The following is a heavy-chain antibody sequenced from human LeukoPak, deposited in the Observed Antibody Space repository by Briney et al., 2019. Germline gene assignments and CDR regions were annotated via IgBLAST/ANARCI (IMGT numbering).Heavy chain of an antibody. V-gene: IGHV3-30*02. Sequence: PGGSLRLSCAASGFTFSSYGMHWVRQAPGKGLEWVTFIQSDGSHKYYADSVKGRFTISRDNSKNTLYLQMNSLRAEVTAVYYCANGKYYFDNSGYPLWGQGTLVTVSS. CDR2: IQSDGSHK. D-gene: IGHD3-22*01. CDR3: ANGKYYFDNSGYPL. CDR1: GFTFSSYG. J-gene: IGHJ4*02.